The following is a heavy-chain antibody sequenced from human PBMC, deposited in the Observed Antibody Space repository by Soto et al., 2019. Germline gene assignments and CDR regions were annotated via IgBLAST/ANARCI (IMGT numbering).Heavy chain of an antibody. V-gene: IGHV4-39*01. D-gene: IGHD3-10*01. Sequence: SETLSLTCTVSGASISSSTYYWGWIRQPPGKGLEWIGTIYYSGSTYYNPSLKSRVTMSVDTSKNQFSLRLSSVTAADTAVYYCARQEVGTMVRGVIMKYPLGGMDVWGQGTTVTVSS. CDR2: IYYSGST. CDR3: ARQEVGTMVRGVIMKYPLGGMDV. J-gene: IGHJ6*02. CDR1: GASISSSTYY.